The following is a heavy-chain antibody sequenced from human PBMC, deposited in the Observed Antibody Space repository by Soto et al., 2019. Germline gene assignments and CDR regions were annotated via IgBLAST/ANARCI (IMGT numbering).Heavy chain of an antibody. CDR2: VTPVYGTS. Sequence: QVQLVQSGAEVKKPGSSVTVSCKTSGGTFTNYNIHWVRQAPGQGLEWLGGVTPVYGTSNYAQRFQGRLNITADKSTTTGYMELRSLKSEDTAVYYCARGPRGWHLLEFFDYWGQGTLVIVSS. J-gene: IGHJ4*02. CDR1: GGTFTNYN. V-gene: IGHV1-69*06. CDR3: ARGPRGWHLLEFFDY.